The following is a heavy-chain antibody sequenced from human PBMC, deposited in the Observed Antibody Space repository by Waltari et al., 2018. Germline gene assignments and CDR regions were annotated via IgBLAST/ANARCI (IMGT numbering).Heavy chain of an antibody. Sequence: EVQLVESGGGIGQPGGSLRPSCLAPGLSFNDYWMHGVRQDPEKGLVWVSHVNHDGTHTTYADSVKGRFTVSRDNAKNTVHLQMNSLRVDDTAVYFCARDTPGDGIDYWGQGTLVTVSS. CDR1: GLSFNDYW. CDR3: ARDTPGDGIDY. CDR2: VNHDGTHT. D-gene: IGHD7-27*01. V-gene: IGHV3-74*01. J-gene: IGHJ4*02.